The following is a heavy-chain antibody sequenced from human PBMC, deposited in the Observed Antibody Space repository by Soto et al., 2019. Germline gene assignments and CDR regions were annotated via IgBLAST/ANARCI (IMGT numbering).Heavy chain of an antibody. J-gene: IGHJ4*02. D-gene: IGHD3-10*01. CDR2: IIPILGIA. Sequence: QVQLVQSGAEVKKPGSSVKVSCKASGGTFSSYTISWVRQAPGQGLEWMGRIIPILGIANYAQKFQGRVTITADKSTSTAYMELSSLRSEDTAVYYCARDLDMVRGSRGVGDFDYWGQGTLGTGSS. V-gene: IGHV1-69*08. CDR1: GGTFSSYT. CDR3: ARDLDMVRGSRGVGDFDY.